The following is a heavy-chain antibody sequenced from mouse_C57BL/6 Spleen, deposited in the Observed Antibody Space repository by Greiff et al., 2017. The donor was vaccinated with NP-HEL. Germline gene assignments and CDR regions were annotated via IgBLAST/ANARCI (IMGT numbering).Heavy chain of an antibody. CDR2: INPNNGGT. D-gene: IGHD2-4*01. V-gene: IGHV1-18*01. CDR3: ASYYDYGGFAY. CDR1: GYTFTDYN. Sequence: EVQLQQSGPELVKPGASVKIPCKASGYTFTDYNMDWVKQSHGKSLEWIGDINPNNGGTNYNQKFKGKATLTVDKSSSTAYMELRSLTSEDTAVYYCASYYDYGGFAYWGQGTLVTVSA. J-gene: IGHJ3*01.